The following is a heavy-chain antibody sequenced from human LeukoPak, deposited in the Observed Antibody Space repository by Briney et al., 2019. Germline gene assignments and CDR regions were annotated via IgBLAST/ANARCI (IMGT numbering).Heavy chain of an antibody. J-gene: IGHJ4*02. D-gene: IGHD6-19*01. V-gene: IGHV4-39*01. CDR3: ARADRVAAVAGNENYFDY. Sequence: SETLSLTCTVSGGSISSSSYYWGWIRQPPGKGLEWIGSIYYSGSTYYNPSLKSRVTISVDTSKNQFSLKLSSVTAADTAVYYCARADRVAAVAGNENYFDYWGQGTLVTVS. CDR1: GGSISSSSYY. CDR2: IYYSGST.